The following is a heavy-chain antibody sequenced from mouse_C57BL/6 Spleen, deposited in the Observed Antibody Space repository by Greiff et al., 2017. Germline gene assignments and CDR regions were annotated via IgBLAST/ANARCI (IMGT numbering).Heavy chain of an antibody. CDR2: IYPGSGST. J-gene: IGHJ2*01. D-gene: IGHD2-3*01. CDR3: ARGLLRVFDD. Sequence: VQLQQPGAELVKPGASVKMSCKASGYTFTSYWITWVKQRPGQGLEWIGDIYPGSGSTNYNEKFKSKATLTVDTSSSTAYMQRSSLTSEDAAVYYCARGLLRVFDDWGQGTTLTVSS. V-gene: IGHV1-55*01. CDR1: GYTFTSYW.